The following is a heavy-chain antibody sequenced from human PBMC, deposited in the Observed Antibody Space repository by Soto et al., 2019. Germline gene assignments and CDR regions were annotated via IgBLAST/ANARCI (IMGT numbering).Heavy chain of an antibody. Sequence: EVQLVETGVGLIQPGGSLRLSCAASVFTVSNNYMSWVRQAPGKGMEWVSLIYSGGSTFYADSVKGRFTISRDNSKNTLFLQMHSLRAEDTAVYFCATYTSLDSWGQGTLVTVSS. CDR3: ATYTSLDS. CDR1: VFTVSNNY. CDR2: IYSGGST. J-gene: IGHJ4*02. D-gene: IGHD2-2*02. V-gene: IGHV3-53*02.